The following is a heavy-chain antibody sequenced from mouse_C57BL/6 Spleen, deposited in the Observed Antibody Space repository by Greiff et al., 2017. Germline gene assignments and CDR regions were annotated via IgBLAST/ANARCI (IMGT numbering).Heavy chain of an antibody. D-gene: IGHD4-1*01. J-gene: IGHJ3*01. Sequence: EVQLVESGEGLVKPGGSLKLSCAASGFTFSSYAMSWVRQTPEKRLEWVAYISSGGDYIYYADTVKGRFTISRDNARNTLYLQMSSLKSEDTAMYYCTREANWGTWFAYWGQGTLVTVSA. CDR2: ISSGGDYI. V-gene: IGHV5-9-1*02. CDR1: GFTFSSYA. CDR3: TREANWGTWFAY.